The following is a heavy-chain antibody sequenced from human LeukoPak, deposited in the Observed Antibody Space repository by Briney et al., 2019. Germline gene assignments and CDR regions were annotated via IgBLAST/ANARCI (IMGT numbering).Heavy chain of an antibody. J-gene: IGHJ4*02. D-gene: IGHD6-6*01. CDR1: GYTFTSYG. Sequence: ASVKVSCKASGYTFTSYGIGWVRQAPGQGLEWMGWISAYNGNTNYAQKLQGRVTMTTDTSTSTAYMELRSLRSDDTAVYYCARDRRLYSSSPTPYDYWGQGTLVTVSS. CDR3: ARDRRLYSSSPTPYDY. CDR2: ISAYNGNT. V-gene: IGHV1-18*01.